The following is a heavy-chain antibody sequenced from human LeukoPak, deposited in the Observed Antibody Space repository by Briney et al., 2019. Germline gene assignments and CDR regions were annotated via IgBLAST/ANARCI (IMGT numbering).Heavy chain of an antibody. Sequence: SQTLSLTCTVYGGSISSGGYYWSWIRQHPGKGLEWIGYIYYSGSTYYNPSLKSRVTISVDTSKNQFSLKLSSVTAADTAVYYCARGWTAMVNFDYWGQGTLVTVSS. V-gene: IGHV4-31*03. D-gene: IGHD5-18*01. J-gene: IGHJ4*02. CDR1: GGSISSGGYY. CDR2: IYYSGST. CDR3: ARGWTAMVNFDY.